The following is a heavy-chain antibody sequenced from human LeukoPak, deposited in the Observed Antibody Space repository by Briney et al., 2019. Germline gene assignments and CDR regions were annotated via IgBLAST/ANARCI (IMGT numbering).Heavy chain of an antibody. V-gene: IGHV4-39*01. CDR3: ARQPSPLNYYDNSGSHIDY. CDR2: IYYSGST. J-gene: IGHJ4*02. Sequence: SETLSLTCTVSGGSISNSNYYWGWIRQPPGKGLEWIGDIYYSGSTYYNPSLKSRVTISVDMSKNQFSLKLSPVTAADTAVYYCARQPSPLNYYDNSGSHIDYWGQGTLVTVSS. CDR1: GGSISNSNYY. D-gene: IGHD3-22*01.